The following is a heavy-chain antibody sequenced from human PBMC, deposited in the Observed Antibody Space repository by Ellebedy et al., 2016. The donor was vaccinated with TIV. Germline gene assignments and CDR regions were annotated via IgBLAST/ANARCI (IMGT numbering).Heavy chain of an antibody. Sequence: PGGSLRLSCAASGFTFSGSAMHRVRQASGKGLEWVGRIRSKANSYATAYAASVKGRFTISRDDSKNTAYLQMNSLKTEDTAVYYCTRHLGGYCSGGSCWGQGTLVTVSS. CDR1: GFTFSGSA. V-gene: IGHV3-73*01. CDR2: IRSKANSYAT. J-gene: IGHJ4*02. D-gene: IGHD2-15*01. CDR3: TRHLGGYCSGGSC.